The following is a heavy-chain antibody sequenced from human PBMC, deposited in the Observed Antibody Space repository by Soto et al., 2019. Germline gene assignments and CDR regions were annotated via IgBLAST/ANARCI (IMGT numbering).Heavy chain of an antibody. D-gene: IGHD1-1*01. CDR1: GYTFTSYY. V-gene: IGHV1-46*01. CDR3: ARDVQLERSFYYGMDV. CDR2: INPSGGST. J-gene: IGHJ6*02. Sequence: ASVKVSCKASGYTFTSYYMHWVRHAPGQGLEWMGIINPSGGSTSYAQRFQGRVTMTRDTSTSTVYMELSSLRSEDTAVYYCARDVQLERSFYYGMDVWGQGTTVTVSS.